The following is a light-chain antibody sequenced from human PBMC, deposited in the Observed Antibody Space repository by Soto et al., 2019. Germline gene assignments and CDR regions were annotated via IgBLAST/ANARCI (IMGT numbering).Light chain of an antibody. CDR2: GAS. J-gene: IGKJ1*01. CDR1: QSVSESY. Sequence: DIVLTQSPGTLSLSPGERATISCRASQSVSESYLAWYQQKPGQPPRLLIFGASSRATAIPDRFSGSGSGTDFTLTINRLEPEDFAVYYCQHYGSASSWTFGQGTRVNIK. V-gene: IGKV3-20*01. CDR3: QHYGSASSWT.